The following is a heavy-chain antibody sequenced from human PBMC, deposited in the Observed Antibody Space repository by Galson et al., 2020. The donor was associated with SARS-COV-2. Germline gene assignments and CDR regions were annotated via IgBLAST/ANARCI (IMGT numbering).Heavy chain of an antibody. D-gene: IGHD1-7*01. Sequence: SGPTLVKPTETLTLTCTVSGFSLSNARMGVSWIRQPPGKALEWLAHIFSNDEKSYSTSLKSRLTISKDTSKSQVVLTMTNMDPVDTATYYCARSLGGWNYRLDYYYYMDVWGKGTTVTVSS. J-gene: IGHJ6*03. V-gene: IGHV2-26*01. CDR3: ARSLGGWNYRLDYYYYMDV. CDR1: GFSLSNARMG. CDR2: IFSNDEK.